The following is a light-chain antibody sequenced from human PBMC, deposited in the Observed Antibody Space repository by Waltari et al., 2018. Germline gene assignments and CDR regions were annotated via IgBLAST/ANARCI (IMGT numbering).Light chain of an antibody. J-gene: IGKJ2*01. CDR2: DAS. CDR3: QQRSNWTPHT. CDR1: HSVGSY. V-gene: IGKV3-11*01. Sequence: EIVLTQSPATLSLSPGVTATLSCRASHSVGSYLAWYQQRPGQPPRLLIYDASNRATGVPARFRGSGSGTDFTLTISSLEAEDFAVYYCQQRSNWTPHTFGQGARLEIK.